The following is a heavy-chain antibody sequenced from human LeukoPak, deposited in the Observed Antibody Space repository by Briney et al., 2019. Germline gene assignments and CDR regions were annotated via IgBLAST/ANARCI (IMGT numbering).Heavy chain of an antibody. CDR3: AIERWGYFDWSNWFDP. J-gene: IGHJ5*02. CDR1: GFTFSSYS. Sequence: GGSLRLSCAASGFTFSSYSMNWVRQAPGKGLEWVSSISSSSSYIYYADSVKGRFTISRDNAKNSLYLQMNSLRAEDTAVYDCAIERWGYFDWSNWFDPWGQGTLVTVSS. CDR2: ISSSSSYI. D-gene: IGHD3-9*01. V-gene: IGHV3-21*01.